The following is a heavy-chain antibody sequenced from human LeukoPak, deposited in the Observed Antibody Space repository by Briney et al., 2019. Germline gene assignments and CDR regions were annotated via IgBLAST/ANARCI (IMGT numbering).Heavy chain of an antibody. D-gene: IGHD3-10*01. CDR2: LSSNSAYV. CDR3: ARAPMVRGVIIGPDY. V-gene: IGHV3-21*01. Sequence: SGESLRLSCAASGFTFRSYTINWVRQAPGKGLEWVSSLSSNSAYVYYAESVKGRFTISRDNAKNSLYLQMNSLRAEDTAVYYCARAPMVRGVIIGPDYWGQGTLVTVSS. J-gene: IGHJ4*02. CDR1: GFTFRSYT.